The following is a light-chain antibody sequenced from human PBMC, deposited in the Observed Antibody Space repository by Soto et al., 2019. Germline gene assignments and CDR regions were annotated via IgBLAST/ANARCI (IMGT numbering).Light chain of an antibody. CDR2: KNN. J-gene: IGLJ3*02. CDR3: AAWDDSLSGWV. CDR1: SSNIGSNS. Sequence: QSVLTQPPSASGTPGQRVTISCSGSSSNIGSNSVYWSQQLPGTAPKLLIYKNNQRPSGVPDRFSGSKSGTSASLAISGLRSEDEADYYCAAWDDSLSGWVFGDGTKLTVL. V-gene: IGLV1-47*01.